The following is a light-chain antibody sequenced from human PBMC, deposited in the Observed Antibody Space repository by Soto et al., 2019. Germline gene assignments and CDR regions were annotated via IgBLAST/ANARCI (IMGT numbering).Light chain of an antibody. CDR2: GNT. V-gene: IGLV1-40*01. Sequence: QSVLTQPPSVSGAPGQRVSLSCTGRISNIGAGHAVHWYQQLPGTAPKVVIFGNTNRPSGVPDRFSGSTADTSASLTITGLQAEDEADYYCQSYDRSRSAYVLGTGTKGTVL. CDR1: ISNIGAGHA. J-gene: IGLJ1*01. CDR3: QSYDRSRSAYV.